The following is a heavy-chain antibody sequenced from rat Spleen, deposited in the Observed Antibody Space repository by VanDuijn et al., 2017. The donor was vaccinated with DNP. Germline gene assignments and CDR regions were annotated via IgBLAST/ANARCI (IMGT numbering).Heavy chain of an antibody. D-gene: IGHD5-1*01. CDR1: GFTFSDYN. V-gene: IGHV5-7*01. CDR3: AIQLGVFDY. CDR2: IIYDGSST. J-gene: IGHJ2*01. Sequence: EVQLVESGGGLVQPGRSLKLSCAASGFTFSDYNMAWVRQAPKKGLEWVATIIYDGSSTYYGDSVKGRFTISRDNAENTVYLQVNSVTTEDSATYYCAIQLGVFDYWGQGVLVTVSS.